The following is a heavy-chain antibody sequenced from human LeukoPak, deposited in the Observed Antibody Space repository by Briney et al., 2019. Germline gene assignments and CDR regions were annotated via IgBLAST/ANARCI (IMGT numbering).Heavy chain of an antibody. D-gene: IGHD3-10*01. CDR3: ARLYMGPYYYGSGSYSPDY. CDR2: FDPEDGET. Sequence: ASVKVSCKVSGYTLTELSMHWVRQAPGKGLEWMGGFDPEDGETIYAQKFQGRVTMTEDTSTDTAYMELSSLRSEDTAVYYCARLYMGPYYYGSGSYSPDYWGQGTLVTVSS. J-gene: IGHJ4*02. V-gene: IGHV1-24*01. CDR1: GYTLTELS.